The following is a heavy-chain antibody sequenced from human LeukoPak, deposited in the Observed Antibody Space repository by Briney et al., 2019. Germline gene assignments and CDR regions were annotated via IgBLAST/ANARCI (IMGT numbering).Heavy chain of an antibody. J-gene: IGHJ4*02. CDR2: LYAGGES. V-gene: IGHV3-53*01. CDR1: GFAVKSSY. D-gene: IGHD3-10*01. CDR3: ARDSAGNQYSSGNFDL. Sequence: GGSLRLSCAASGFAVKSSYMNWVRQAPGKGLEWVSVLYAGGESYYADSVLGRFTISRDNSNNTVFLEMNSLTADDAAVYFCARDSAGNQYSSGNFDLWGQGTLVTVSS.